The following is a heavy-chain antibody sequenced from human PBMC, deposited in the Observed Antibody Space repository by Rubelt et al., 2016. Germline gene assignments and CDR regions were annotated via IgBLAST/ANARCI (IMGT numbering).Heavy chain of an antibody. CDR1: GGSISSYY. V-gene: IGHV4-59*12. CDR3: ARGSVGWWLRGAVWFGLDY. CDR2: IYYSGST. J-gene: IGHJ4*02. D-gene: IGHD5-12*01. Sequence: QVQLQESGPGLVKPSETLSLTCTVSGGSISSYYWSWIRQPPGKGLEWIGYIYYSGSTNYNPSLKSRVTISVDTSKNQFSLKRSSVTAADTAVYYCARGSVGWWLRGAVWFGLDYWGQGTLVTVSS.